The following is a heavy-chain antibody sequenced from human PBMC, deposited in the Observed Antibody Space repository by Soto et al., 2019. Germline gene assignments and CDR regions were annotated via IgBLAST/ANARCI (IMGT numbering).Heavy chain of an antibody. J-gene: IGHJ6*02. V-gene: IGHV1-69*01. D-gene: IGHD2-2*01. CDR3: ARGGYCSSTSCYGDYYYGMDV. Sequence: QVQLVQSGAEVKQPGSSVKVSCKASGGTFSSYAISWVRQAPGQGLEWMGGIIPIFGTANYAQKFQGRVTITADESTSTAYMELSSLRSEDTAVYYCARGGYCSSTSCYGDYYYGMDVWGQGSTVTVSS. CDR2: IIPIFGTA. CDR1: GGTFSSYA.